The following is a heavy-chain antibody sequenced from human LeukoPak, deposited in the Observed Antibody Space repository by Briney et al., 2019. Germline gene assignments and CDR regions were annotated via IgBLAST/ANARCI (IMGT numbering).Heavy chain of an antibody. CDR2: IKQDESEK. CDR3: ARDRLIYYYYGMDV. D-gene: IGHD6-19*01. Sequence: PGGSLRLSCAASGFTFSNSWMTWVRQAPGKGLEWVANIKQDESEKYYLDSVKGRFTISRDNAKNSLYLQMNSLRAEDTAVYYCARDRLIYYYYGMDVWGQGTTVTVSS. J-gene: IGHJ6*02. V-gene: IGHV3-7*01. CDR1: GFTFSNSW.